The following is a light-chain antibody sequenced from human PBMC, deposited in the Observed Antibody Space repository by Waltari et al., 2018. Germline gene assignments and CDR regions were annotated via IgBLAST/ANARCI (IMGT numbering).Light chain of an antibody. J-gene: IGLJ1*01. CDR3: TSYTSDNLYV. V-gene: IGLV2-14*01. CDR2: ETS. Sequence: QSALTQPASVSGSPGQSITISCAGTSSYIGGYHYVSWYQQHPDEAPKLIIYETSKRPSGVSNRFSASKSGDTASLTISGLQAEDESDYYCTSYTSDNLYVFGSGTKVTVL. CDR1: SSYIGGYHY.